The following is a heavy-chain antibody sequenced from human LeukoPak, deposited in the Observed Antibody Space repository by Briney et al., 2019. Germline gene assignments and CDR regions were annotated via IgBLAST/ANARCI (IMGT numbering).Heavy chain of an antibody. CDR1: GFTFSSYG. D-gene: IGHD2-2*01. Sequence: GGSLRLSCAASGFTFSSYGMSWVRQAPGKGLEWVSAISGSGVSTYYADSVKGRFIISRDTSKNTLYLQMNSLRAEDTAVYYCSKWKAIVLVPAARSPIDYWGQGTLVTVSS. V-gene: IGHV3-23*01. J-gene: IGHJ4*02. CDR2: ISGSGVST. CDR3: SKWKAIVLVPAARSPIDY.